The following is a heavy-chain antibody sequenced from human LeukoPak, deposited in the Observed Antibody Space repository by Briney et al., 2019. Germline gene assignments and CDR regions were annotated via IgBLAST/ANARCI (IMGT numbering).Heavy chain of an antibody. CDR2: ISGYNGNT. V-gene: IGHV1-18*01. J-gene: IGHJ4*02. CDR3: ARDGYFDY. Sequence: ASVKVSCKASGYTFSTYGIAWVRQAPGQGLEWMGWISGYNGNTNYAQKIQGRVTMTTDTTTTTAYMELRSLRSDDTAVYYCARDGYFDYWGQGTLVTVSS. CDR1: GYTFSTYG.